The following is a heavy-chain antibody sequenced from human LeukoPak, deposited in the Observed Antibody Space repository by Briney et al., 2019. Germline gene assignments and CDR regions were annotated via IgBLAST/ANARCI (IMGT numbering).Heavy chain of an antibody. CDR3: ARVAYKSYFDSSGSYNPNFLDY. D-gene: IGHD3-22*01. CDR2: ISSSGSTI. CDR1: GFTFSDYY. J-gene: IGHJ4*02. Sequence: GGSLRLSCAASGFTFSDYYMSWIRQAPGKGLEWVSYISSSGSTIYYADSVKGRFTISRDNAKNSLYLQMNSLRAEDTAVYYCARVAYKSYFDSSGSYNPNFLDYWGQGTLVTVSS. V-gene: IGHV3-11*04.